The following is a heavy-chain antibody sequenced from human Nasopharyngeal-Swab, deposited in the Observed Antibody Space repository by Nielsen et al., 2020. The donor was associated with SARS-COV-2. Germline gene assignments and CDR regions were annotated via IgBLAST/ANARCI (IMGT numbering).Heavy chain of an antibody. Sequence: GGSLRLSCAASGFTFSSYSMNWVRQAPGKGLEWLSYISSSSSTIYYADAVKGRFIGSRDNAKNSLCLQMNSLRDGDTAMYYCARDQTTVTTFYGMDVWGQGTTVTVSS. CDR2: ISSSSSTI. V-gene: IGHV3-48*02. J-gene: IGHJ6*02. D-gene: IGHD4-17*01. CDR1: GFTFSSYS. CDR3: ARDQTTVTTFYGMDV.